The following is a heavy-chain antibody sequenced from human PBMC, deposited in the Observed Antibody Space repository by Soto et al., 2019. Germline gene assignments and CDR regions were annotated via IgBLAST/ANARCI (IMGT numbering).Heavy chain of an antibody. CDR1: GGSISSYY. Sequence: PSETLSLTCTVSGGSISSYYWSWIRRPAGKGLEWIGRIYTSGSTNYNPSLKSRVTMSVDTSKNQFSLKLSSVTAADTAVYYCARDQGLLGYCSGGSCLEYWGQGTLVTVSS. J-gene: IGHJ4*02. D-gene: IGHD2-15*01. CDR2: IYTSGST. V-gene: IGHV4-4*07. CDR3: ARDQGLLGYCSGGSCLEY.